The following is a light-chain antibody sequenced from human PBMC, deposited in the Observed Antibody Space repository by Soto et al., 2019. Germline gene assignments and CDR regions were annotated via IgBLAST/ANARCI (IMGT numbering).Light chain of an antibody. J-gene: IGKJ2*01. CDR2: SAS. V-gene: IGKV3-15*01. CDR3: QQGHNRPLT. CDR1: QSLSSE. Sequence: EIVMTQSPATLSVSPGELATLSCRASQSLSSELAWYQQKPGQPPRLLIYSASTRATCVPARCTGSGSGSEFTLTISGLQSEDFAVYYCQQGHNRPLTVGQGTRLEI.